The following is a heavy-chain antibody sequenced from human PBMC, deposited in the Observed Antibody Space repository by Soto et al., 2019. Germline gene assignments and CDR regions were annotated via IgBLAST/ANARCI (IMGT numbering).Heavy chain of an antibody. J-gene: IGHJ3*02. D-gene: IGHD3-16*01. V-gene: IGHV3-33*01. CDR3: ARSHYVRGAFDI. CDR1: GFTFSSYG. CDR2: IWYDGSNK. Sequence: GGSLRLSCAASGFTFSSYGMHWVRQAPGKGLEWVAVIWYDGSNKYYADSVKGRFTISRDNSKNTLYLQMNSLRAEDTAVYYCARSHYVRGAFDIWGQGTMVTVSS.